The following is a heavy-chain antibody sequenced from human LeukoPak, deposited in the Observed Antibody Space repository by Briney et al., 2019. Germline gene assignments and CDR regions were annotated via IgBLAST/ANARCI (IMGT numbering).Heavy chain of an antibody. CDR1: GFTFSDYY. J-gene: IGHJ4*02. Sequence: PGGSLRLSCAASGFTFSDYYMSWIRQAPGKGLEWVSYISSSGSTIYYADSVKGRFTISRDNAKNSLYLQMNSLRAEDTAVYYCARAEAYQLLGIYFDYWGQGTLVTVSS. D-gene: IGHD2-2*01. CDR3: ARAEAYQLLGIYFDY. CDR2: ISSSGSTI. V-gene: IGHV3-11*04.